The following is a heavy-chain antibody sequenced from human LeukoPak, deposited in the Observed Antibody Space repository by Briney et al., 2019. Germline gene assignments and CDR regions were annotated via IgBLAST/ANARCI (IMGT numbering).Heavy chain of an antibody. CDR2: ISYDGSNK. D-gene: IGHD6-19*01. Sequence: GGSLRLSCAASGFTFSSYAMHWVRQAPGKGLEWVAVISYDGSNKYYADSVKGRFTISRDNSKNTLYLQLSSLRAEDTAVYYCARDHTEYGPAVADPPDYWGQGTLVTVSS. J-gene: IGHJ4*02. V-gene: IGHV3-30-3*01. CDR1: GFTFSSYA. CDR3: ARDHTEYGPAVADPPDY.